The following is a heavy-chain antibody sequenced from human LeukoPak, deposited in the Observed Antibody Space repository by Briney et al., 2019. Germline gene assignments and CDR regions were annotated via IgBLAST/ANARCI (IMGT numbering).Heavy chain of an antibody. D-gene: IGHD3-10*01. Sequence: PSETLSLTCTVSGGSISSYYWSWIRQPPGKGLEWIGYIYYSGSTNYNPSLKSRVTISVDTSKNQFSLKLSSVTAADTAVYYCATGLWFGKYLDVWGKGTTVTISS. V-gene: IGHV4-59*01. CDR3: ATGLWFGKYLDV. CDR1: GGSISSYY. J-gene: IGHJ6*04. CDR2: IYYSGST.